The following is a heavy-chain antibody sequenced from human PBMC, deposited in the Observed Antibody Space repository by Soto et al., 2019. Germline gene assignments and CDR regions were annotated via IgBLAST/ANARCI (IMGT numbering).Heavy chain of an antibody. D-gene: IGHD2-2*01. V-gene: IGHV4-31*03. CDR1: GGSISSGGYY. CDR3: ARDTIVVVPAAIRGYGMDV. J-gene: IGHJ6*02. CDR2: IYYSGST. Sequence: SETLSLTGTVSGGSISSGGYYWSWIRQHPGKGLEWIGYIYYSGSTYYNPSLKSRVTISVDTSKNQFSLKLSSVTAADTAVYYCARDTIVVVPAAIRGYGMDVWGQGTTVTVSS.